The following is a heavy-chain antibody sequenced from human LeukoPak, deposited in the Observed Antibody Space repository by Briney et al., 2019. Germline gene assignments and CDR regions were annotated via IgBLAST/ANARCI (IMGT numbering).Heavy chain of an antibody. D-gene: IGHD3-10*01. CDR3: ARDELWFGDRSLDYFDY. CDR1: GGSFSDYY. Sequence: SETLSLTCAVYGGSFSDYYWSWIRQPPGKGLEWIGEINHSGSTNYNPSLKSRVTISVDTSKNQFSLKLSSVTAADTAVYYCARDELWFGDRSLDYFDYWAQGTLVTVSS. V-gene: IGHV4-34*01. CDR2: INHSGST. J-gene: IGHJ4*02.